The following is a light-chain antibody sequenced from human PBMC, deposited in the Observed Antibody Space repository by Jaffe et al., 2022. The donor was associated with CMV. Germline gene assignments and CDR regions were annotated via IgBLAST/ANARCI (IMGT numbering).Light chain of an antibody. Sequence: NFMLTQPPSVSESPGKTVTISCTRSGGSISSKYVQWYQQRPGSAPSIIIFEDNRRPSGVPDRFSGAIDGSSNSASLSISGLTSEDEADYYCQSYDTNNQGVFGGGTRLTVL. CDR2: EDN. V-gene: IGLV6-57*04. CDR1: GGSISSKY. J-gene: IGLJ3*02. CDR3: QSYDTNNQGV.